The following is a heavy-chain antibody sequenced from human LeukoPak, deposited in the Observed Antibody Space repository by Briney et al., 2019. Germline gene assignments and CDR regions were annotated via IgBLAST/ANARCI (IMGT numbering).Heavy chain of an antibody. CDR2: ISAYNGNT. V-gene: IGHV1-18*01. D-gene: IGHD3-22*01. CDR3: ARDLSPYYDSSGYYPDY. CDR1: GYTFTSYG. Sequence: ASVKVSCKASGYTFTSYGISWVRQAPGQGLEWMGWISAYNGNTNYAQKLQGRVTMTTDTSTSTAYMELRSLRPDDTAVYYCARDLSPYYDSSGYYPDYWGQGTLVTVSS. J-gene: IGHJ4*02.